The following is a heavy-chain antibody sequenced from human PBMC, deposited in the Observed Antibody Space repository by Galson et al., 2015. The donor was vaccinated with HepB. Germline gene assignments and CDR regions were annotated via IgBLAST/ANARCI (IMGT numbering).Heavy chain of an antibody. V-gene: IGHV3-48*02. CDR2: INTNSKQT. J-gene: IGHJ4*02. Sequence: LRLSCAASGFTFSSYSMNWVRQAPGKGLECISYINTNSKQTYQADSVTARFTISRDNARSSLYLQMSSLRDADTAVYYCARDVETKGGKTDYWGQGTLVTVSS. D-gene: IGHD1-1*01. CDR3: ARDVETKGGKTDY. CDR1: GFTFSSYS.